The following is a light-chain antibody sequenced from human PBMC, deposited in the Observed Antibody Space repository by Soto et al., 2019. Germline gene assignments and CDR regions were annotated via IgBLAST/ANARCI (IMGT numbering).Light chain of an antibody. CDR1: QDIRND. J-gene: IGKJ1*01. Sequence: DIQMTQSPSSLSASVGDRVTITCRASQDIRNDLGWYQQKSGKAPKRLIYAASTLQSGVPSRFSGSGSGTEFTLTISSLQPDDFATYYCQHYNSYSEAFGQGTKVDI. CDR2: AAS. V-gene: IGKV1-17*01. CDR3: QHYNSYSEA.